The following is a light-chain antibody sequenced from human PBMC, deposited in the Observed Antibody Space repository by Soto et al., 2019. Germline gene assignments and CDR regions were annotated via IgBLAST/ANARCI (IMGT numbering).Light chain of an antibody. Sequence: SYELTQPPSVSVAPGQTARITCGGNDIGDKNVHWYQQRPGQAPVLVVYDDSDRPSGIPERLSGSNSGHTATLTITRVEAGDEADYYCQVWDNSSDQYVFGTGPKVTVL. CDR2: DDS. CDR1: DIGDKN. CDR3: QVWDNSSDQYV. V-gene: IGLV3-21*02. J-gene: IGLJ1*01.